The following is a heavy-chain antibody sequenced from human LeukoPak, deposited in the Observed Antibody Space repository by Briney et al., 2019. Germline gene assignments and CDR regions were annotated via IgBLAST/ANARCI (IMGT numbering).Heavy chain of an antibody. CDR2: ITSGSANK. CDR1: GFTFSSYT. V-gene: IGHV3-21*01. D-gene: IGHD3-3*01. J-gene: IGHJ1*01. CDR3: AKVQDGVATWYEYFQH. Sequence: PGGSLRLSCATSGFTFSSYTMNWVRRAPGKGLEWVSSITSGSANKYYADSVKGRFTISRDNAKNSLFLQMSSLRAEDTAVYYCAKVQDGVATWYEYFQHWGQGTLVTVSS.